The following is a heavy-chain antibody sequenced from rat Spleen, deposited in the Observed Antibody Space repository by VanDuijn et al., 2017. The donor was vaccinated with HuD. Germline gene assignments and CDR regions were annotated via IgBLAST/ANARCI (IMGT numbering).Heavy chain of an antibody. CDR2: IWGDGST. Sequence: QVQLKESGPGLVQSSQTLSLTCTVSGFSLISYAVNWIRQPPGKGLEWMGVIWGDGSTKYNSALKSRLSISRDTSKSQVFLKMNSLQTEDTAIYFCARGASFFDYWGQGVMVTVSS. CDR3: ARGASFFDY. CDR1: GFSLISYA. J-gene: IGHJ2*01. V-gene: IGHV2-13*01.